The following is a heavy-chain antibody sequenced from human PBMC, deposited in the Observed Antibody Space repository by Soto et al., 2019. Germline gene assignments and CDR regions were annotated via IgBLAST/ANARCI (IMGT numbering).Heavy chain of an antibody. Sequence: EVQLLESGGGLVQPGGSLRLSCAASGFTFSDYGMSWVRQGPGKGLEWVSVISGSGGSTYYADSVRGRFTITRDNSKNTLYMQMKSMRAEATAVYYCAKVVLDIIVVPAAGIMDVWGKGTTVTVSS. CDR3: AKVVLDIIVVPAAGIMDV. CDR1: GFTFSDYG. CDR2: ISGSGGST. J-gene: IGHJ6*03. V-gene: IGHV3-23*01. D-gene: IGHD2-2*03.